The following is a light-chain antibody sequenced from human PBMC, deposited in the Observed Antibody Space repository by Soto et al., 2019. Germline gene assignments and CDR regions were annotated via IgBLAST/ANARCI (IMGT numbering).Light chain of an antibody. CDR2: KAS. V-gene: IGKV1-5*03. CDR1: QSISSW. CDR3: QQYNSYWT. J-gene: IGKJ1*01. Sequence: DIQMTQSPSTLSASVGDRVTITCRASQSISSWLAWYRQKPGKAPKLLIYKASSLESGVPSRFSGSGSGTEFTLTISSLQPDDFATYYCQQYNSYWTFGQGTKVE.